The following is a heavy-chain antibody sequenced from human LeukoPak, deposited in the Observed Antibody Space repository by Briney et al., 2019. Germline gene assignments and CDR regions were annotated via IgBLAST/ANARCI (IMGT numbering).Heavy chain of an antibody. CDR1: GFTFSSYA. D-gene: IGHD2-2*01. CDR2: ISYDGSNK. CDR3: ARDSLGYCSSTSCPVGMDV. J-gene: IGHJ6*02. V-gene: IGHV3-30-3*01. Sequence: GGSLRLSCAASGFTFSSYAMHWVRQAPGKGLEWVAVISYDGSNKYYADSVKGRFTISRDNSKNTLYLQMNSLRAEDTAVYYCARDSLGYCSSTSCPVGMDVWGQGTTVTVSS.